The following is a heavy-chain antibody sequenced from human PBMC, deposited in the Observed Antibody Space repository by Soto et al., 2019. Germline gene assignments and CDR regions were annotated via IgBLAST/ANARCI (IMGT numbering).Heavy chain of an antibody. Sequence: QVQLVQSGAEVKKPGASVKVSCKASGYTFTNYFIHWVRQAPGQGLEWMGIINPSTDYTDYAQKFQGRVTLTRDTSTVTVYLDLRSRRSEDTAVYYCAGELREPHYCSTGFCYFDYWGQGTLVTVSS. CDR3: AGELREPHYCSTGFCYFDY. D-gene: IGHD2-2*01. CDR1: GYTFTNYF. V-gene: IGHV1-46*01. J-gene: IGHJ4*02. CDR2: INPSTDYT.